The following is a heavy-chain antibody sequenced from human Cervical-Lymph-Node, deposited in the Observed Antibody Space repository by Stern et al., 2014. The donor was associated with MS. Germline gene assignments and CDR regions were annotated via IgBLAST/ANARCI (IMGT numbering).Heavy chain of an antibody. CDR2: FDPEDGEK. D-gene: IGHD3-3*01. CDR1: GYTLTELS. CDR3: ATDRDDFRSGYSAPTKGYGLDV. J-gene: IGHJ6*02. Sequence: VQLVESGAEVKKPGASVKVSCKVSGYTLTELSMHWVRQAPGKGLEWMGGFDPEDGEKIYVQKFQGRGTMTEDTSTDTAYMELSSLRSEDTAVYYCATDRDDFRSGYSAPTKGYGLDVWGQGTTVTVTS. V-gene: IGHV1-24*01.